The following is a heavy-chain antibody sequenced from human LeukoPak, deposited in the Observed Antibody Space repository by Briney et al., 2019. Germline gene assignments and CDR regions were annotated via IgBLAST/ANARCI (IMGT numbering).Heavy chain of an antibody. J-gene: IGHJ3*02. CDR2: ISAYNGNT. CDR1: GYTFTSYG. D-gene: IGHD3-22*01. CDR3: ARAPDYYDSGAFDI. Sequence: ASVKVSFTASGYTFTSYGISWVRQAPGQGLEWMGWISAYNGNTNYAQKLQGRVTMTTDTSTSTAYMELRSLRSDDTAVYYCARAPDYYDSGAFDIWGQGTMVTVSS. V-gene: IGHV1-18*01.